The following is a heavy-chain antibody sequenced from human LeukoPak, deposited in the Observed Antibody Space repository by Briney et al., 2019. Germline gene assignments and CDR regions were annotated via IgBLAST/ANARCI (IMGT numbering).Heavy chain of an antibody. Sequence: GGSLRLSCAASGFTFSSYEMNWVRQAPGKGLEWVSAISGSGGSTYYADSVKGRFTISRDNSKNTLYLQMNSLRAEDTAVYYCAKDPANGVGATLDYWGQGTLVTISS. D-gene: IGHD1-26*01. CDR2: ISGSGGST. CDR3: AKDPANGVGATLDY. J-gene: IGHJ4*02. V-gene: IGHV3-23*01. CDR1: GFTFSSYE.